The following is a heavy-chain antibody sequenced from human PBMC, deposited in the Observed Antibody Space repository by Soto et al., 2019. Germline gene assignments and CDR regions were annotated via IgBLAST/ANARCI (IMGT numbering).Heavy chain of an antibody. D-gene: IGHD6-13*01. J-gene: IGHJ4*02. Sequence: EASVKVPSKASRDTYSVDVVSWGRQATGQGLEWMGWISTYNVNTNYAQKFQGRVTMATDTSTSTAHMELRSLRPDDTAVYYCARAGYSTSWLGLLGTGAHGVEIDYWGQGTQVTVSS. V-gene: IGHV1-18*01. CDR2: ISTYNVNT. CDR1: RDTYSVDV. CDR3: ARAGYSTSWLGLLGTGAHGVEIDY.